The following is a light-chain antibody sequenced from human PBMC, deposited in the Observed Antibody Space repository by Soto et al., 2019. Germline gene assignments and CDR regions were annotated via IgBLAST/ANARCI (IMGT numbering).Light chain of an antibody. V-gene: IGKV3-11*01. CDR3: QQRSNWPLT. Sequence: EIVLTQSPATLSLSPGERATLSCRASQSVSSYLAWYQQKPGQAPRLLIYDASNGATGIPARFSGSGSGTDFTLTISSLAPEDFAVYYCQQRSNWPLTLGGGTKVDIK. CDR2: DAS. CDR1: QSVSSY. J-gene: IGKJ4*01.